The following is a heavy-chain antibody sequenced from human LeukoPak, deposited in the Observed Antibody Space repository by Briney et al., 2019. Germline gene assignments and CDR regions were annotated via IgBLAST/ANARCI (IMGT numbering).Heavy chain of an antibody. J-gene: IGHJ4*02. CDR1: GFTFSSYA. V-gene: IGHV3-23*01. Sequence: GGSLRLSCAASGFTFSSYAMTWVRQAPGKGLEWVSAISGSGGSTYYADSVKGRFTISRDNSKNTLYLEVNSLRAEDTAVYYCAKGYSSAWYHFGYWGQGTLVTVSS. CDR3: AKGYSSAWYHFGY. CDR2: ISGSGGST. D-gene: IGHD6-19*01.